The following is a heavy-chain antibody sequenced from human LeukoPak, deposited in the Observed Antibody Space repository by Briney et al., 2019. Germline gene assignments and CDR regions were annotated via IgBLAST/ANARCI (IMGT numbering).Heavy chain of an antibody. J-gene: IGHJ4*02. CDR2: ISDSGGST. V-gene: IGHV3-23*01. CDR3: AKYSSGWYDSFDY. CDR1: GFTFSTYA. Sequence: GGSLRLSCAASGFTFSTYAMSWVRQAPGKGLERVSGISDSGGSTNYADAVKGRFTISRDTSKNTLYLQMNSLRAEDTAVYYCAKYSSGWYDSFDYWGQGTLVTVSS. D-gene: IGHD6-19*01.